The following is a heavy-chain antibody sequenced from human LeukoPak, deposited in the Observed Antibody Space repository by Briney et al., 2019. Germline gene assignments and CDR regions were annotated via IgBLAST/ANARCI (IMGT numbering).Heavy chain of an antibody. CDR3: AWGYSYGEGGFDY. CDR2: IWYDGSNK. Sequence: PGRSLRLSCAASGFTFSSYGMHWVRQAPGKGLEWVAVIWYDGSNKYYADSVKGRFTISRDNSKNTLYLQMNSLRAEDTAVYYCAWGYSYGEGGFDYWGQGTLVTVSS. D-gene: IGHD5-18*01. CDR1: GFTFSSYG. J-gene: IGHJ4*02. V-gene: IGHV3-33*01.